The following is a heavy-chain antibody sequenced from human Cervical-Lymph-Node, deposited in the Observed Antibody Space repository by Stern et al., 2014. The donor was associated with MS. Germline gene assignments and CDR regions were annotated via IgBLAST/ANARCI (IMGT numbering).Heavy chain of an antibody. CDR2: IYTSGRT. J-gene: IGHJ5*02. CDR1: GASIRTSAYY. D-gene: IGHD6-13*01. Sequence: QVQLQESGPGLVKPSQTLSLTCTVSGASIRTSAYYWSWIRHRAGKGLEWIGRIYTSGRTNHNPSPESRVTISVDTSKNQVYMKLTSVTAADTAVYYCARDEYTRSWPELGWLDPWGQGILVTVSS. V-gene: IGHV4-61*02. CDR3: ARDEYTRSWPELGWLDP.